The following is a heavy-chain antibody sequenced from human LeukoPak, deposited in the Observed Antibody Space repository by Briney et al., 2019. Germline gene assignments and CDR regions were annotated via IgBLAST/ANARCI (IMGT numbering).Heavy chain of an antibody. CDR3: ASPKRYCSSTSCDDAFDI. CDR2: IYYSGST. J-gene: IGHJ3*02. CDR1: GGSISNFY. D-gene: IGHD2-2*01. Sequence: SETLSLTCTVSGGSISNFYWSWIRQPPGKGLEWIGYIYYSGSTNYNPSLKSRVTISVDTSKNQFSLKLSSVTAADTAVYYCASPKRYCSSTSCDDAFDIWGQGTMVTVSS. V-gene: IGHV4-59*08.